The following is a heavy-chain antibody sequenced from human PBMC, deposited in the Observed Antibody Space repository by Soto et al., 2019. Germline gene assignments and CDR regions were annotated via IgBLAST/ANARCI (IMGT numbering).Heavy chain of an antibody. CDR2: ISGSGGST. D-gene: IGHD3-22*01. J-gene: IGHJ4*01. CDR1: GFTFSSYA. CDR3: AKSRGGYYYDSSGYPDY. V-gene: IGHV3-23*01. Sequence: RLYCAASGFTFSSYAMSWVRQAPGKGLEWVSAISGSGGSTYYADSVKGRFTISRDNSKNTLYLQMNSLRAEDTAVYYCAKSRGGYYYDSSGYPDYWGQGXLVTVDS.